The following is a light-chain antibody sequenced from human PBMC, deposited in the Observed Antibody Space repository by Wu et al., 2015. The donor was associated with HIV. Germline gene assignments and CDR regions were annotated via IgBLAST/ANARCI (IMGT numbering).Light chain of an antibody. J-gene: IGKJ4*01. Sequence: IQLTQSPSSLSASVGDRVTITCRASQGISSYLAWYQQKPGKAPKLLIYAASTLQSGIPSRFSGSGSGTDFTLTISSLQPEDFATYYCQQLNSYPEVTFGGGPRWRSN. V-gene: IGKV1-9*01. CDR2: AAS. CDR3: QQLNSYPEVT. CDR1: QGISSY.